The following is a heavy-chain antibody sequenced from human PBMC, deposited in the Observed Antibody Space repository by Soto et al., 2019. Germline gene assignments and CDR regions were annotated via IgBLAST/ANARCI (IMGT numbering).Heavy chain of an antibody. V-gene: IGHV4-39*01. D-gene: IGHD1-26*01. CDR3: ARRGLGEHTGTRN. CDR2: IYYSGST. J-gene: IGHJ4*02. CDR1: GGSISSSSYY. Sequence: QLQLQESGPGLVKPSETLSLTCTVSGGSISSSSYYWGWIRQPPGKGLEWIGSIYYSGSTYYNPSLKSRVTISVDTSKNQFSLKLSSVTAADTAVYYFARRGLGEHTGTRNWGQGTLVTVSS.